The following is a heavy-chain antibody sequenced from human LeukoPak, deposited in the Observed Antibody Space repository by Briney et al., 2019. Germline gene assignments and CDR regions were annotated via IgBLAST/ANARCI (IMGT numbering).Heavy chain of an antibody. CDR2: IYYIGST. V-gene: IGHV4-39*07. Sequence: SETLSLTCTVSSGSISSSSYYWGWIRHPPGKGLEWIGSIYYIGSTYYNPSLKSRVTMSVDTSKNQFSLKLSSVTAADTAVYYCARAVESDSSGQDYYYYYYMDVWGKGTTVTISS. CDR1: SGSISSSSYY. CDR3: ARAVESDSSGQDYYYYYYMDV. D-gene: IGHD6-19*01. J-gene: IGHJ6*03.